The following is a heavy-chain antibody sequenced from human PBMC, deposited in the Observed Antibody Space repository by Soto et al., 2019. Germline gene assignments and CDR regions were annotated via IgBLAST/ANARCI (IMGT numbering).Heavy chain of an antibody. CDR3: VRDVTAGDYYYGMDV. Sequence: PGGSLRLSCAASGFTFSSYSMNWVRQAPGKGLEWVSSISSSSSYIYYADSVKGRFTISRDNAKNSLYLQMNSLRAEDTAVYYCVRDVTAGDYYYGMDVWGQGTTVTVSS. CDR1: GFTFSSYS. D-gene: IGHD2-2*01. CDR2: ISSSSSYI. V-gene: IGHV3-21*01. J-gene: IGHJ6*02.